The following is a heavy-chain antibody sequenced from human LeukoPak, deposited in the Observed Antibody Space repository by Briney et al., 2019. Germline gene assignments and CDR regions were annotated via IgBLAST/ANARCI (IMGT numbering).Heavy chain of an antibody. Sequence: PSETLSLTCAVYGGSFSGYYWSWLREPPGKGLEWIGEINHSGSTNYNPSLKSRVTISVDTSKNQFSLKLSSVTAADTAVYYCARSGGSTTVTYYFDYWGQGTLVTVSS. CDR1: GGSFSGYY. J-gene: IGHJ4*02. CDR3: ARSGGSTTVTYYFDY. CDR2: INHSGST. D-gene: IGHD4-4*01. V-gene: IGHV4-34*01.